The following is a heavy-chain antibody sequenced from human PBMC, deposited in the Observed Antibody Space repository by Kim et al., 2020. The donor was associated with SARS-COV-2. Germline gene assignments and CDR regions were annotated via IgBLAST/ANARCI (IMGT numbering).Heavy chain of an antibody. Sequence: SETLSLTCTVSGGSISSYYWSWIRQPPGKGLEWIGYIYYSGSTNYNPSLKSRVTISVDTSKNQFSLKLSSVTAADTAVYYCARLVLDYGDSDYYYYGMDVWGQGTTVTVSS. CDR3: ARLVLDYGDSDYYYYGMDV. D-gene: IGHD4-17*01. J-gene: IGHJ6*02. CDR1: GGSISSYY. V-gene: IGHV4-59*08. CDR2: IYYSGST.